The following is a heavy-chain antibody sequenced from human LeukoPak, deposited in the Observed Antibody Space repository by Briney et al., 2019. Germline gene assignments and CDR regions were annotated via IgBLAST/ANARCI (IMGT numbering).Heavy chain of an antibody. V-gene: IGHV3-23*01. CDR1: GFTFSSYG. CDR2: ISGSGGST. J-gene: IGHJ4*02. CDR3: ANFPSALDY. Sequence: GRSLRLSCAASGFTFSSYGMDWVRQAPGKGLEWVSAISGSGGSTYYADSVKGRFTISRDNSKNTLYLQMNSLRAEDTAVYYCANFPSALDYWGQGTLVTVSS.